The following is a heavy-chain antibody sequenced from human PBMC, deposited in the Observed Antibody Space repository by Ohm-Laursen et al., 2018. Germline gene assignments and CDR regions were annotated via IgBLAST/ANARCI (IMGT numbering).Heavy chain of an antibody. V-gene: IGHV1-8*01. CDR2: LNPVSGNS. D-gene: IGHD1-7*01. Sequence: SVKVSCKASGYTFTSYDITWVRQASGQGPEWIGWLNPVSGNSNFGQKFRGRVTVTSDTSISTAYMELSGPTSDDTATYYCGRAVRNQLLTDPWGQGTLVTVTS. CDR3: GRAVRNQLLTDP. J-gene: IGHJ5*02. CDR1: GYTFTSYD.